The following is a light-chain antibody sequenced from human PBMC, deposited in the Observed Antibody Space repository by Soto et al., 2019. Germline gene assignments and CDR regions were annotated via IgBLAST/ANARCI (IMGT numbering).Light chain of an antibody. Sequence: DIQMTQSPSSLSASIGDRVTITCRASQGISTYLAGYQQKQGKVPKLLIYVASTLQSGVPARFSGSGSGTDFTLTINNLQPEDVATYYCQKHNGAPFTFGPGTKVDIK. J-gene: IGKJ3*01. CDR1: QGISTY. CDR3: QKHNGAPFT. V-gene: IGKV1-27*01. CDR2: VAS.